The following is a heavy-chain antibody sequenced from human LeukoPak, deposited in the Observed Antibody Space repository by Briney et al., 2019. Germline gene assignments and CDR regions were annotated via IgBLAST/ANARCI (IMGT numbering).Heavy chain of an antibody. CDR3: AKDGGLWVSAHWGDS. V-gene: IGHV3-23*01. CDR1: GFTFNTYT. D-gene: IGHD7-27*01. J-gene: IGHJ4*02. CDR2: ISGSGVTT. Sequence: PGGSLRLSCAASGFTFNTYTMNWVRQAPGKGLEWVSAISGSGVTTHYAGSVKGRFSISRDNSKNTLFLQMNSLRAEDTAVYYCAKDGGLWVSAHWGDSWGRGTLVTVSS.